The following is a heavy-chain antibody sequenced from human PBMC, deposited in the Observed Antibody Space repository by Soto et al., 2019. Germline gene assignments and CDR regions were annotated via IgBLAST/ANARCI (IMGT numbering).Heavy chain of an antibody. CDR2: IIPIFGTA. V-gene: IGHV1-69*12. D-gene: IGHD5-12*01. Sequence: QVQLVQSGAEVKKPGSSVKVSCKASGGTFSSYAISWVRQAPGQGLEWMGGIIPIFGTANYAQKYQGRVTITADDSTSTAYMELSSLRSEDTAVYYCASSDSSDGYNPGHFAYWGQGPLVTVSS. J-gene: IGHJ4*02. CDR1: GGTFSSYA. CDR3: ASSDSSDGYNPGHFAY.